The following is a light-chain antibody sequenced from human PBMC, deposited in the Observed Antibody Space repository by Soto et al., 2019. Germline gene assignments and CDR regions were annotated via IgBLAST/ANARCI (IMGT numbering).Light chain of an antibody. CDR3: SSYTGTKTLV. CDR2: EVS. V-gene: IGLV2-14*01. CDR1: SSDINDYKY. Sequence: QSALTQPASVSGSPGQSITISCTGTSSDINDYKYVSWYQQTPGKAPKLLFYEVSIRPSGVSNRFSGSKSGYTASLTISGLQPEDESVYYCSSYTGTKTLVFGGGTKLTVL. J-gene: IGLJ3*02.